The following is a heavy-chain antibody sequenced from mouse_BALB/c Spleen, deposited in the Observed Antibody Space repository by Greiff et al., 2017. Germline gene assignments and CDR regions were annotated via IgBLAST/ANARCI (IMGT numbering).Heavy chain of an antibody. CDR3: ARTYVNCEYFDY. D-gene: IGHD2-1*01. J-gene: IGHJ2*01. V-gene: IGHV1S135*01. CDR1: GYAFTSYN. Sequence: VHVKQSGPELVKPGASVKVSCKASGYAFTSYNMYWVKQSHGKSLEWIGYIEHYNGGTSYNQKFKGKATLTVDKSSSTAYMHLNSLTSEDSAVYFCARTYVNCEYFDYWGQGTTLTVSS. CDR2: IEHYNGGT.